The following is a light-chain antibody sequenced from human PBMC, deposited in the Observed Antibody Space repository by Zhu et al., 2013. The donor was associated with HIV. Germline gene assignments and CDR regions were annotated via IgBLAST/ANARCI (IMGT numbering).Light chain of an antibody. CDR3: LQYRNYPLT. CDR2: KAS. V-gene: IGKV1-5*03. CDR1: QSISSW. Sequence: DIQMTQTPPILSASAGDRVSITCRASQSISSWLAWYQQTPGKAPKLLIYKASSLESGVPPRFSGSGSGTEFTLTISGLQPDDLATYYCLQYRNYPLTFAGGTKV. J-gene: IGKJ4*01.